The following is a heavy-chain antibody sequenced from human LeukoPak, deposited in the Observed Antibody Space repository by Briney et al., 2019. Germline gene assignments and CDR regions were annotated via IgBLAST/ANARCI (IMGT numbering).Heavy chain of an antibody. J-gene: IGHJ4*02. CDR3: ARRRGYSGYDPPDY. D-gene: IGHD5-12*01. CDR1: GYTFTGYY. Sequence: GASVKVSCKASGYTFTGYYMHWARQAPGQGLEWMGWINPNSGGTNYAQKFQGRVTMTRDTSISTAYMELSRLRSDDTAVYYCARRRGYSGYDPPDYWGQGTLVTVSS. CDR2: INPNSGGT. V-gene: IGHV1-2*02.